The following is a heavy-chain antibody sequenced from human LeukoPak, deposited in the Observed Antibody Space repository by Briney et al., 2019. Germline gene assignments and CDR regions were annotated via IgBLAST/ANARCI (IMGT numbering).Heavy chain of an antibody. D-gene: IGHD5-12*01. J-gene: IGHJ4*02. CDR2: ISYDGSSK. CDR3: ARSLQPYSGYDPFDY. Sequence: PGRPLRLSCAASGFTFSSYAMHWVRQAPGKGLEWVAVISYDGSSKYYADSVKGRFTISRDNSKNTLYLQMNSLRAEDTAVYYCARSLQPYSGYDPFDYWGQGTLVTVSS. V-gene: IGHV3-30*04. CDR1: GFTFSSYA.